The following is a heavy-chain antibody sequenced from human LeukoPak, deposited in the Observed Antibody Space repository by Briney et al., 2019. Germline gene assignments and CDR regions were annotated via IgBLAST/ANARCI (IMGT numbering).Heavy chain of an antibody. CDR1: GFTFSDHY. J-gene: IGHJ4*02. V-gene: IGHV3-72*01. CDR3: ARSGVGVGVNTWAAFDS. Sequence: PGGSLRLSCVVSGFTFSDHYMEWVRQAPGKGLEWVARSRNRLNSYTTEYVTSVKGRFTISRDDSKNSLYLQMNRLEIEDTAMYYCARSGVGVGVNTWAAFDSWGLGTLVTVSS. D-gene: IGHD1-26*01. CDR2: SRNRLNSYTT.